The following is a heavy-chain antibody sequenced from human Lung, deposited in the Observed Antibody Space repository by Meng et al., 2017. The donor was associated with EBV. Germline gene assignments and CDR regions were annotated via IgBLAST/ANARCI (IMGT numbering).Heavy chain of an antibody. CDR3: ARGATSVFDL. CDR2: TYYRSKWYN. Sequence: QVHLAQEGPGTVKPSQTLSLTCGTSGDSVSSSSAAWTWIRQSPSRGLEWLGRTYYRSKWYNDYAVFVKSRITINPDTSKNQFSLQLNSVTPEDTAVYYCARGATSVFDLWGRGTLVTVSS. J-gene: IGHJ2*01. V-gene: IGHV6-1*01. CDR1: GDSVSSSSAA.